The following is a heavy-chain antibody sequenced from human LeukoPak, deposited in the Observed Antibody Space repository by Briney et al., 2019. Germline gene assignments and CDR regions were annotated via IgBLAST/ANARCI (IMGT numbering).Heavy chain of an antibody. J-gene: IGHJ5*02. CDR3: ARDPSKYCGGDCYYNWFDP. CDR1: GFSFSGHW. Sequence: GGSLRLSCTASGFSFSGHWMHWARQLPGKGLVWVSRISPTGSTTSYADSVKGRFTISRDNSKNTLYLQMNSLRAEDTAVYYCARDPSKYCGGDCYYNWFDPWGQGTLVTVSS. CDR2: ISPTGSTT. D-gene: IGHD2-21*02. V-gene: IGHV3-74*01.